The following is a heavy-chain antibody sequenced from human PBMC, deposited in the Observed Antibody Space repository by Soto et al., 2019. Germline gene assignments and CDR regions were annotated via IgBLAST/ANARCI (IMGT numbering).Heavy chain of an antibody. V-gene: IGHV4-38-2*01. CDR2: IYHSGST. J-gene: IGHJ6*02. CDR1: GYSISSGYY. D-gene: IGHD2-2*01. Sequence: SETLSLTCAVSGYSISSGYYWGWIRQPPGKGLEWIGSIYHSGSTYYNPSLKSRVTISVDTSKNQFSLKLSSVTAADTAVYYCARDIVVVPAASGPCGMDVWGQGTTVTFSS. CDR3: ARDIVVVPAASGPCGMDV.